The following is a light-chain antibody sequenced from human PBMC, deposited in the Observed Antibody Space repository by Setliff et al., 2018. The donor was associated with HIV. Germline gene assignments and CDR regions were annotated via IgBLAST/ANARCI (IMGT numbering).Light chain of an antibody. V-gene: IGLV2-23*02. J-gene: IGLJ1*01. CDR1: SSNVGKYDL. CDR3: CSYAGSTTFDV. Sequence: QSVLTQPVSVSGSPGQSITISCTGNSSNVGKYDLVAWYRQHPGKAPELTIYEVSKRPAGVSKRFSGSKAGNAASLTISGLQSDDEGDYYCCSYAGSTTFDVFGSGTKV. CDR2: EVS.